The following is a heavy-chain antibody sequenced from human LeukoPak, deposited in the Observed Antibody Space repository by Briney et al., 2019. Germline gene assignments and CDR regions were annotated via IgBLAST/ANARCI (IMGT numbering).Heavy chain of an antibody. D-gene: IGHD3-10*01. V-gene: IGHV4-59*01. CDR3: ARSVRYYYGSGISSGMDV. CDR1: GGSISSYY. J-gene: IGHJ6*02. Sequence: SETLSLTCTVSGGSISSYYWSWIRQPPGKGLEWIGYIYYSGSTNYNPSLKSRVTISVDTSKNQFSLKLSSMTAADTAVYYCARSVRYYYGSGISSGMDVWGQGTTVTVSS. CDR2: IYYSGST.